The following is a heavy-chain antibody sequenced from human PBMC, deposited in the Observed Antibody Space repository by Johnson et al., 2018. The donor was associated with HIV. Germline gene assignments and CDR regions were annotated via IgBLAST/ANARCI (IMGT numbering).Heavy chain of an antibody. CDR1: GFTVSSNY. CDR2: IYSGGST. CDR3: ARDGWGSRGWDDAFDI. V-gene: IGHV3-66*02. D-gene: IGHD5-24*01. Sequence: EVHLVESGGGLVKPGGSLRLSCAASGFTVSSNYMSWVRQAPGKGLEWVSVIYSGGSTYYADSVKGRFTISRDNSKNTLYLQMNSLRAEDTAVYYCARDGWGSRGWDDAFDIWGQGTMVTVSS. J-gene: IGHJ3*02.